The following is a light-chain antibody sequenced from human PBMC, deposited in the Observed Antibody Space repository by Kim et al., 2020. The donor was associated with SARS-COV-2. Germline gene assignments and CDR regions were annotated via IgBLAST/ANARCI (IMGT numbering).Light chain of an antibody. CDR1: QSSSRL. V-gene: IGKV1-5*03. Sequence: TQSAEGGERVTSTCRGSQSSSRLWAWYQQKPGKAPKCLMYTASTVECGVPSMFIGSGSGSELPRAVSNLQPDHFATDYCQQHSGTFGHGAQVDSK. J-gene: IGKJ1*01. CDR3: QQHSGT. CDR2: TAS.